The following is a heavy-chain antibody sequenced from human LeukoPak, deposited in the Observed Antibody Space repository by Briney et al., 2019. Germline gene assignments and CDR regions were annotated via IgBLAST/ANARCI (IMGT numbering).Heavy chain of an antibody. CDR3: AKNSGYSWQYFFDY. J-gene: IGHJ4*02. CDR1: GFTFSSYA. D-gene: IGHD6-25*01. V-gene: IGHV3-23*01. CDR2: ISGSGGST. Sequence: GGSLRLSCAASGFTFSSYAMSWVRQAPGKGLEWVSAISGSGGSTYYADSVKGRFTISGDNSKNTLYLQMNSLRAEDAAVYFCAKNSGYSWQYFFDYWGQGTLVTVSS.